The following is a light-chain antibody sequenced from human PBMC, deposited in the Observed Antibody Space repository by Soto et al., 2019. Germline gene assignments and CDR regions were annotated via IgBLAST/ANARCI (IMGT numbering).Light chain of an antibody. J-gene: IGLJ1*01. CDR2: DVS. Sequence: QSALTQPRSVSGSPGQSVTISCTGTSSDVGGYNHVSWYQQHPGKAPKLMIYDVSKRPSGVPDRFSGSKSGNTASLTISGLQAEDEADYYCCSYAGSHYVFGTGTKLTVL. CDR1: SSDVGGYNH. CDR3: CSYAGSHYV. V-gene: IGLV2-11*01.